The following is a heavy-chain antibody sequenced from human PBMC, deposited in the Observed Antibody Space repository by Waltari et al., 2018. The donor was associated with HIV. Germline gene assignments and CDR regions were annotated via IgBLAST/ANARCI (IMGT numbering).Heavy chain of an antibody. Sequence: EVQLVASGGGLVQPGRSLSLSCPASGFTFGVSRLSWVRQAPGRGLEWVGFTRSKTYGGTTEYAASVKGRFTISRDDSKSIAYLQMNSLKSEDTAVYYCSRVGAAAAVTLDYWGQGTLVTVSS. J-gene: IGHJ4*02. CDR1: GFTFGVSR. V-gene: IGHV3-49*04. CDR2: TRSKTYGGTT. CDR3: SRVGAAAAVTLDY. D-gene: IGHD6-13*01.